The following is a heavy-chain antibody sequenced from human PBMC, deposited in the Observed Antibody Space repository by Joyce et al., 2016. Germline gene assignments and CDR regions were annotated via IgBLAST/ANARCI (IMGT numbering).Heavy chain of an antibody. CDR2: VIPHFGIA. CDR3: ARGRTAKEPAFAS. CDR1: GGAFSNYA. V-gene: IGHV1-69*04. J-gene: IGHJ4*02. D-gene: IGHD1-14*01. Sequence: QVHLVQSGAEVEKPGSSVRVSCKASGGAFSNYAFNWVRQAPGQGLGWMGTVIPHFGIANHAQTFPGRATSCADCSTSTVYMELSCLRSDDTAVYFCARGRTAKEPAFASWGQGTLVTVSS.